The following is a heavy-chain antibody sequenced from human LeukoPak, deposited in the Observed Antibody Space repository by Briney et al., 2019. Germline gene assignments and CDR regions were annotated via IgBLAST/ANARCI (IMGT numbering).Heavy chain of an antibody. CDR1: GFTFSSYA. D-gene: IGHD2-2*01. V-gene: IGHV3-23*01. J-gene: IGHJ4*02. CDR2: ISGSGGST. CDR3: AKVGSAAITYFDY. Sequence: GGSLRLSCAASGFTFSSYAMSWVRQAPGKGLEWVSAISGSGGSTYYADSVKGRFTISRDNSKNTLYLQMNSLGAEDTAVYYCAKVGSAAITYFDYWGQGTLVTVSS.